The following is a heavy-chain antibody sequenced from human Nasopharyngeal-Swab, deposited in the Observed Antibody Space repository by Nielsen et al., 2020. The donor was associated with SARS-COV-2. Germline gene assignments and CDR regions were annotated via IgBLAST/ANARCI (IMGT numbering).Heavy chain of an antibody. CDR2: ISYDGSNK. D-gene: IGHD5-12*01. V-gene: IGHV3-30*03. CDR3: ARGYSGYYYFDY. Sequence: WIRQPPGKGLEWVAVISYDGSNKNFADSVKGRFTVSRDNSNNTLYLQMNSLRAEDTAVYYCARGYSGYYYFDYWGQGTLVTVSS. J-gene: IGHJ4*02.